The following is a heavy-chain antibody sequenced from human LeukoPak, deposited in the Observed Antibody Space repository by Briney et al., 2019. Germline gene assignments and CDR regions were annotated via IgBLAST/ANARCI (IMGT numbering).Heavy chain of an antibody. CDR1: GGSLSSSSSY. Sequence: SETLSLTCTVSGGSLSSSSSYWGWVRQPPGKGLEWIGSIYYSGSTYYTPSLKSRVTISVDTSKNQFSLKLSSVTAADTAVYYCASPHVDTDYWGQGTLVTVSS. D-gene: IGHD5-18*01. J-gene: IGHJ4*02. CDR3: ASPHVDTDY. V-gene: IGHV4-39*01. CDR2: IYYSGST.